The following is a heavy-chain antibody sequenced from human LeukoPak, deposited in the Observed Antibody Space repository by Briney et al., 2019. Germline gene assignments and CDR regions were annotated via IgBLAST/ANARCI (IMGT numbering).Heavy chain of an antibody. J-gene: IGHJ4*02. CDR2: ISGSGGST. D-gene: IGHD3-9*01. CDR3: AKVSRSYYDILTGPFDY. Sequence: GGSLSLSCAASGFTFSSYAMSWLRQAPGKGLEWVSVISGSGGSTYYADSVKGRFTISGDNSKNTLYLQMNSLRAEDTAVYYCAKVSRSYYDILTGPFDYWGQGTLVTVSS. CDR1: GFTFSSYA. V-gene: IGHV3-23*01.